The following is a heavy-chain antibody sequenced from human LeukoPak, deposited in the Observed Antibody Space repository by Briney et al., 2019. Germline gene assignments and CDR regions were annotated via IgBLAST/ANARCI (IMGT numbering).Heavy chain of an antibody. V-gene: IGHV3-33*01. CDR2: IWYDGSNK. Sequence: GGSLRLSCAASGFTFSSYGMHWVRQAPGKGPEWVAVIWYDGSNKYYADSVKGRFTISRDNSKNTLYLQMNGLRAEDTAVYYCAREYGYYDFWSGYLDPLGYYGMDVWGQGTTVTVSS. CDR3: AREYGYYDFWSGYLDPLGYYGMDV. CDR1: GFTFSSYG. J-gene: IGHJ6*02. D-gene: IGHD3-3*01.